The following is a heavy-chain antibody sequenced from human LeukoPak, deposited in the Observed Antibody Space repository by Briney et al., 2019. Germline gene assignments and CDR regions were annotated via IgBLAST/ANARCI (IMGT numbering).Heavy chain of an antibody. J-gene: IGHJ4*02. V-gene: IGHV3-74*01. CDR3: ARGVYSGSFFGN. Sequence: GGSLRLSCAASGFTFNSYWMHWVRQAPGKGLVWVSRINSDGSSTSYADSVKGRFTISRDNAKNTVYLQMNSLRTEDTAVYYCARGVYSGSFFGNWGQGTLVTVSS. D-gene: IGHD1-26*01. CDR2: INSDGSST. CDR1: GFTFNSYW.